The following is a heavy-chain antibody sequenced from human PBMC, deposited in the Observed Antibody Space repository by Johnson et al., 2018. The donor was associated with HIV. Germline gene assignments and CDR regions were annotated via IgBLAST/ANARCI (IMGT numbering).Heavy chain of an antibody. J-gene: IGHJ3*02. D-gene: IGHD3-22*01. CDR2: LSYVGSNN. V-gene: IGHV3-30*04. CDR1: GFTFSSYA. CDR3: ARPYDSSGVGAFDI. Sequence: QVQLVESGGGVVQPGRSLRLSCAASGFTFSSYAIHCVRQAPGKGLAWVAVLSYVGSNNYYADSVKGRFTISRDNSTNTLYLQRNSLGAEGTAVYYCARPYDSSGVGAFDIWGQGTMVTVSS.